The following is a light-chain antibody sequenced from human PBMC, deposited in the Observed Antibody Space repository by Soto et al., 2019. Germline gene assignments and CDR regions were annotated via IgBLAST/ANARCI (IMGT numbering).Light chain of an antibody. CDR2: EVS. V-gene: IGLV2-14*01. Sequence: QSALTQPASVSGSPGQSNTISCTGTSSDVGHYNYVAWYQQHPGKAPKLMIYEVSNRPSGVSERFSGSKSGNTASLSISGLQTEDEADYYCSSYTTSNTVVFGGGTKVTVL. J-gene: IGLJ2*01. CDR3: SSYTTSNTVV. CDR1: SSDVGHYNY.